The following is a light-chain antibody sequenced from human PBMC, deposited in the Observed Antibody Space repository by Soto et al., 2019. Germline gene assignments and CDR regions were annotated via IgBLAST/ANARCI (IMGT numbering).Light chain of an antibody. V-gene: IGKV1-39*01. CDR3: QQSYSTPRT. CDR2: AAS. J-gene: IGKJ1*01. CDR1: QSISSY. Sequence: DIQMTQSPSSLSASVGDRVTITCRASQSISSYLNWYQQKPGKAPKLLIYAASSLQSGVPSRFSGSETATDFTPTISSLQPEDFATYYCQQSYSTPRTFGQGTKVDIK.